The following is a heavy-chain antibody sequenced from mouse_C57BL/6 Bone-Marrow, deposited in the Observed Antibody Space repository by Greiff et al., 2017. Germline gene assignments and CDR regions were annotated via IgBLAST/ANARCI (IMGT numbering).Heavy chain of an antibody. Sequence: VQLQQSGAELVRPGTSVKMSCKASGYTFTNYWIGWAKQRPGHGLEWIGDIYPGGGYTNYNEKFKGKATLTADKSSSTAYMQFSSLTSEDSAIYYCARGGLRRYCDVWGTGTTVTVSS. CDR2: IYPGGGYT. CDR1: GYTFTNYW. D-gene: IGHD2-4*01. J-gene: IGHJ1*03. CDR3: ARGGLRRYCDV. V-gene: IGHV1-63*01.